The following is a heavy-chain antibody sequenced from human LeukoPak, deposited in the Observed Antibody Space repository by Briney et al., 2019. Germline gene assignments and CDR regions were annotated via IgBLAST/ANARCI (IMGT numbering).Heavy chain of an antibody. CDR1: GFTFSSYW. CDR2: IKQDGSER. V-gene: IGHV3-7*01. D-gene: IGHD4-17*01. Sequence: GGSLRLSCAASGFTFSSYWMSWVRQAPGKGLEWVANIKQDGSERYYVDSVKGRFTISRDNAKNSPYLQMNSLRAEDTAVYYCASKRDYGDHFDYWGQGTLVTVSS. J-gene: IGHJ4*02. CDR3: ASKRDYGDHFDY.